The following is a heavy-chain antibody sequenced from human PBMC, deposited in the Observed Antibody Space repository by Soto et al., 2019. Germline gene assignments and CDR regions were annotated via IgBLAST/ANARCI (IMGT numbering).Heavy chain of an antibody. V-gene: IGHV3-74*01. Sequence: EVKVVESGGGLVQPGGSLRLSCAASGFTFATYWMHWVRQVPGKGLVWVSRIKGDGSSLSYADSVKGRFTISRDNVENTMYLQMGSLRADDTVVYYCARGLKNYYGVDVWGQGTTVTVSS. CDR3: ARGLKNYYGVDV. CDR1: GFTFATYW. CDR2: IKGDGSSL. J-gene: IGHJ6*02.